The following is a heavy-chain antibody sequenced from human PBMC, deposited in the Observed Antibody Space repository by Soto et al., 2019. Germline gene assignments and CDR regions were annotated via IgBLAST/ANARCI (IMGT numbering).Heavy chain of an antibody. J-gene: IGHJ4*02. D-gene: IGHD5-18*01. V-gene: IGHV5-10-1*01. Sequence: PWGSLKISCKGSGYSFAGYWITWVRQKPGKGLEWMGRIDPSDSQTYYSPSFRGHVTISVTKSITTVFLQWSSLRASDTAMYYCARQIYDSDTGPNFQYYFDDWGQVTPVTVPS. CDR3: ARQIYDSDTGPNFQYYFDD. CDR1: GYSFAGYW. CDR2: IDPSDSQT.